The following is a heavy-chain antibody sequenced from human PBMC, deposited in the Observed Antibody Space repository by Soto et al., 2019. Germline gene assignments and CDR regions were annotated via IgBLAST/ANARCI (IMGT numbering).Heavy chain of an antibody. Sequence: EVQLVESGGGLVQPGGSLTLSCAVSGLTFGDHYMEWVRQAPGKGLEWVARARNKAKGYSTDFPASVNGRFTISRDESKKSLKLQMNSLMTEDTAVYYCSILEGAWGQGTLVIVSS. J-gene: IGHJ5*02. V-gene: IGHV3-72*01. CDR2: ARNKAKGYST. D-gene: IGHD2-21*01. CDR3: SILEGA. CDR1: GLTFGDHY.